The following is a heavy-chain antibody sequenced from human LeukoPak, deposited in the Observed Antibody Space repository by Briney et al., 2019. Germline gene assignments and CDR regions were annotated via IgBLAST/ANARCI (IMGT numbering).Heavy chain of an antibody. CDR1: GFTFNSYG. Sequence: GGSLRLSCAASGFTFNSYGMHWVRQAPGKGLEWVAFIRFDGSNQFYVDSVKGRFTISRDNSKNTLYLQMNSLRPEDTTVYYCANRPYCSTTSCFPSYWGQGTVVTVSS. V-gene: IGHV3-30*02. CDR2: IRFDGSNQ. J-gene: IGHJ4*02. CDR3: ANRPYCSTTSCFPSY. D-gene: IGHD2-2*01.